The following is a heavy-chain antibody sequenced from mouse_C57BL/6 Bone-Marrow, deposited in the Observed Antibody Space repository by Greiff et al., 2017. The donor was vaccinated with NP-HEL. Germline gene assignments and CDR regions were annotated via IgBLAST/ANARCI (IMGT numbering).Heavy chain of an antibody. D-gene: IGHD1-1*01. CDR2: INPYNGGT. CDR1: GYTFTDYY. V-gene: IGHV1-19*01. J-gene: IGHJ1*03. Sequence: VQLQQSGPVLVKPGASVKMSCKASGYTFTDYYMNWVKQSHGKSLEWIGVINPYNGGTSYNQKFKGQATLTVDKSSSTAYMELNSLTSEDSAVYYCARWNYYGSSHGWYFDVWGTGTTVTVSS. CDR3: ARWNYYGSSHGWYFDV.